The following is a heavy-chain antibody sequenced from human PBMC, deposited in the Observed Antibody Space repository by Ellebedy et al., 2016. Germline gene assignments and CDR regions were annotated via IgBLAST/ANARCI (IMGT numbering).Heavy chain of an antibody. D-gene: IGHD4/OR15-4a*01. CDR1: GFTFSSYS. Sequence: GGSLRLSCAASGFTFSSYSMHWVRQGPGKGLVWVSRINSDGSSTNYADSVKGRFTISRDNAKNTLYLQMNSLRVEDTAVYYCARGFFGADNWGRGILVTVSS. V-gene: IGHV3-74*01. CDR2: INSDGSST. CDR3: ARGFFGADN. J-gene: IGHJ4*02.